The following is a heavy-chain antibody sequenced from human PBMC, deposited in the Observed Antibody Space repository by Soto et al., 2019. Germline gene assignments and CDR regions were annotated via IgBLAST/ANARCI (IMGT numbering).Heavy chain of an antibody. D-gene: IGHD3-22*01. CDR2: IYYSGST. J-gene: IGHJ4*02. CDR1: GGSISSGGYY. CDR3: ARVRNYYDRNYFDY. V-gene: IGHV4-31*03. Sequence: SETLSLTCTISGGSISSGGYYWSWIRQHPGKGLEWIGYIYYSGSTYYNPSLKSRVTISVDTSKNQFSLKLRSVTAADTAVYYCARVRNYYDRNYFDYWGQGTLVTVSS.